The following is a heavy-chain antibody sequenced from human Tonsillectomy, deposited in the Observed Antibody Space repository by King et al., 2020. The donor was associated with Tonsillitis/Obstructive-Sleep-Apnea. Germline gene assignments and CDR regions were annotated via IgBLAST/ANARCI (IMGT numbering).Heavy chain of an antibody. V-gene: IGHV3-7*01. D-gene: IGHD1-14*01. Sequence: EVQLVESGGGLVQPGGSLRLSCAASGFTLSYYWMSWVRQAPGKGLEWVATINQGGTVKHFVDSVKGRFSISRDNAENSLFLQIDSLRADDTAVYYCARLRDSGTTYDSWGQGTLVTVSS. CDR2: INQGGTVK. J-gene: IGHJ4*02. CDR1: GFTLSYYW. CDR3: ARLRDSGTTYDS.